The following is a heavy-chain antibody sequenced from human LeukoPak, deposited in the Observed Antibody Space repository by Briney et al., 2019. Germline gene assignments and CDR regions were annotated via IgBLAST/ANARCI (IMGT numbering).Heavy chain of an antibody. CDR1: GASISDYY. J-gene: IGHJ4*02. Sequence: SETLSLTCTVSGASISDYYWSWIRQPPGKGLEWIGHIYDSGNTKYNSSLKGRITISVDTSKNQFSLKLSSVTAADTAVYYCASTTSGYSSGWYGILDYWGQGTLVTVSS. V-gene: IGHV4-59*01. CDR2: IYDSGNT. D-gene: IGHD6-19*01. CDR3: ASTTSGYSSGWYGILDY.